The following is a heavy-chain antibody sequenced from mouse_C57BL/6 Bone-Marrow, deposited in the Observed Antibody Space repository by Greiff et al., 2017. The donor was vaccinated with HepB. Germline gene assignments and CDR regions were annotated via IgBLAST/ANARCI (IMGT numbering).Heavy chain of an antibody. J-gene: IGHJ1*03. V-gene: IGHV1-66*01. D-gene: IGHD1-1*01. CDR3: ARGVYYYGSSLYFDV. CDR1: GYSFTSYY. CDR2: IYPANGNT. Sequence: QVQLKESGPELVKPGASVKISCKASGYSFTSYYIHWVKQRPGQGLEWIGWIYPANGNTKYAPKFQGKATITADTSSNTAYLQLSSLTSEDTAIYYCARGVYYYGSSLYFDVWGTGTTVTVSS.